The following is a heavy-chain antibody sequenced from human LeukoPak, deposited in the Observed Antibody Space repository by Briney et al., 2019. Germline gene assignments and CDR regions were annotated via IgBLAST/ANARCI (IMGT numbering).Heavy chain of an antibody. CDR3: AKGLHGSGSYSNKPDDY. J-gene: IGHJ4*02. Sequence: GGSLRLSCAASGFTFSNYAMSWVRQAPGKGLEWVAAISGSGGWTKYADSVKGRFTASRDNSKNTLDPQMNSLRAEDTALYFCAKGLHGSGSYSNKPDDYWGQGTLVTVS. CDR1: GFTFSNYA. D-gene: IGHD3-10*01. CDR2: ISGSGGWT. V-gene: IGHV3-23*01.